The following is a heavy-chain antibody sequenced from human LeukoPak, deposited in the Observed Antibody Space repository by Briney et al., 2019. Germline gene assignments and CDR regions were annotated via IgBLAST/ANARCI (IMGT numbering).Heavy chain of an antibody. J-gene: IGHJ4*02. D-gene: IGHD6-13*01. CDR2: ISGSGGST. Sequence: GGSLRLSCAASGFTFSSYAMSWVRQAPGKGLEWVSAISGSGGSTYYADSVKGRFTISRDNSKNTLYLQVNSLRAEDTAVYYCAKSRYRVAAAGADFDYWGQGTLVTVSS. CDR1: GFTFSSYA. CDR3: AKSRYRVAAAGADFDY. V-gene: IGHV3-23*01.